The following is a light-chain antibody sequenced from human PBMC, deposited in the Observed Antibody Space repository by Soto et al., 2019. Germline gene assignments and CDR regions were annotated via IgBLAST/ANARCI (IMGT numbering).Light chain of an antibody. V-gene: IGKV1-6*01. J-gene: IGKJ4*01. CDR2: AAS. Sequence: AIQMTQSPSSLSASVGDRVTITCRASQGIRNDLGWYQQKPGKAPKLLIYAASSLQSRVPSRFSGSGSGTDLTLTISSLQPEDFATYSCLQDYNYPPTFGGGTKGEIK. CDR1: QGIRND. CDR3: LQDYNYPPT.